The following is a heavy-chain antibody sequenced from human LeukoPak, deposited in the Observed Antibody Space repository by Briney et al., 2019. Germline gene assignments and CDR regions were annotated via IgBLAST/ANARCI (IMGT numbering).Heavy chain of an antibody. V-gene: IGHV4-4*07. CDR3: ARLSGSTYNWFDP. D-gene: IGHD1-26*01. Sequence: SETLSLTCTVSGGSISIYYWSWIRQPAGKGLDYIGRIYSSGSTNYNPSLKSRVTMSVDTSKNQFSLKMSSVTAADTAVYYCARLSGSTYNWFDPWGQGTLVTVSS. CDR2: IYSSGST. J-gene: IGHJ5*02. CDR1: GGSISIYY.